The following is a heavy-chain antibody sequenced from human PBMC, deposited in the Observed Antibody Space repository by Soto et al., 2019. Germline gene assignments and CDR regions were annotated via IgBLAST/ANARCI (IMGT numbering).Heavy chain of an antibody. CDR3: ARMDSGYDAYYFDY. J-gene: IGHJ4*02. V-gene: IGHV4-39*07. CDR2: IYYSGST. D-gene: IGHD5-12*01. CDR1: GDSMSSSNYH. Sequence: PSETLSLTCTVSGDSMSSSNYHWGWIRQPPGKRLEWIGSIYYSGSTYYNPSLKSRVTISIDTSKNQFSLKLTSVTAADTAVYFCARMDSGYDAYYFDYWGQGTLVTVSS.